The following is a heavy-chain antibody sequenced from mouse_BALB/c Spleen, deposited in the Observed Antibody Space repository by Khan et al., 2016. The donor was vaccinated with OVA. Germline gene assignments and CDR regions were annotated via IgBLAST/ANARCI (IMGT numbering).Heavy chain of an antibody. CDR2: INTYTGEP. CDR3: ASGGDWYVEV. J-gene: IGHJ1*03. Sequence: QIQLVQSGPELKKPGETVKISCKASGYTFTNYGMNWVKQAPGKGLKWMGWINTYTGEPTYADDFKGRFAFSLDTSASTAYLQINNLKNEDTATYFCASGGDWYVEVWGTGTTVTVSA. V-gene: IGHV9-3-1*01. D-gene: IGHD1-1*02. CDR1: GYTFTNYG.